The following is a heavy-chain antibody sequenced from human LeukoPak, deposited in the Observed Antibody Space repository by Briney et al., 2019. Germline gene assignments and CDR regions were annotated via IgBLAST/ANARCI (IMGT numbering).Heavy chain of an antibody. V-gene: IGHV1-2*02. D-gene: IGHD6-13*01. Sequence: GASVKVSCKASGYTFTGYYMHWVRQAPGQGPEWMGWINPNSGGTNYAQKFQGRVTMTRDTSISTAYMELSRLRSDDTAVYYCARVRLYGSSFNWFDPWGQGTLVTVSS. CDR3: ARVRLYGSSFNWFDP. CDR2: INPNSGGT. J-gene: IGHJ5*02. CDR1: GYTFTGYY.